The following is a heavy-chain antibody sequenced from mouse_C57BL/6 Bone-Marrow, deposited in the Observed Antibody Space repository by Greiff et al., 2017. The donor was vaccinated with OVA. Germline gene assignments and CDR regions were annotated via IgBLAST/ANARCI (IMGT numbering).Heavy chain of an antibody. D-gene: IGHD2-4*01. J-gene: IGHJ4*01. CDR2: IHPNSCST. CDR3: ARRMVYYDYDDGATSYYAMDY. CDR1: GYTFTSYW. Sequence: QVQLQQPGAELVKPGASVKLSCKASGYTFTSYWMHWVKQRPGQGLEWIGMIHPNSCSTNYNEKFKSKATLTVDKSSSTAYMQLSSLTSEDSAVYYCARRMVYYDYDDGATSYYAMDYWGQGTSVTVSS. V-gene: IGHV1-64*01.